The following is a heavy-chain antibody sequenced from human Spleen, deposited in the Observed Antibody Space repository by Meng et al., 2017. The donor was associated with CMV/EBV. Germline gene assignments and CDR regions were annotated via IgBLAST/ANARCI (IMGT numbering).Heavy chain of an antibody. CDR1: GYTFTIYG. J-gene: IGHJ4*02. D-gene: IGHD1-7*01. CDR3: VRVGNWNYGVNYFDY. CDR2: ISAYNGNT. V-gene: IGHV1-18*01. Sequence: ASVKVSCKASGYTFTIYGITWVRQAPGQGLEWMGWISAYNGNTNYEQKLQGRVTMATDTSTSTAYMELRRLRSDDKAVYYCVRVGNWNYGVNYFDYWGQGTLVTVSS.